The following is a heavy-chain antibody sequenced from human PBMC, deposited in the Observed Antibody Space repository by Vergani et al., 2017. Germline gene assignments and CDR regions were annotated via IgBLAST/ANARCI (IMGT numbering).Heavy chain of an antibody. J-gene: IGHJ6*02. V-gene: IGHV3-30*02. D-gene: IGHD2-15*01. CDR3: AKDLGYCRGDNCYPLLGDHSYYYGMDV. CDR1: GFTFSNYG. CDR2: IRYDENNK. Sequence: QVQLVESGGGVVQPGGSLRLSCAASGFTFSNYGMYWVRQAPGKGLEWVAFIRYDENNKFYGDSLKGRFTISRDNSKNTLYLRMNSLRPEDTAVYYCAKDLGYCRGDNCYPLLGDHSYYYGMDVWGQGTTVTVSS.